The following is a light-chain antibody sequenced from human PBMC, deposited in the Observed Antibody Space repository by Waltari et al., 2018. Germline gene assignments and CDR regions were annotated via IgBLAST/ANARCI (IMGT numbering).Light chain of an antibody. Sequence: IQMTQSPSALSASVGARVTIPCRASQRINTWMAWYKQRPGKAPKGLIYDVSTLESGVPSRFSGSGSGTEFTLAINNLQPEDFATYYCQQYYRYYTFGQGTKLEIK. CDR2: DVS. CDR3: QQYYRYYT. CDR1: QRINTW. V-gene: IGKV1-5*01. J-gene: IGKJ2*01.